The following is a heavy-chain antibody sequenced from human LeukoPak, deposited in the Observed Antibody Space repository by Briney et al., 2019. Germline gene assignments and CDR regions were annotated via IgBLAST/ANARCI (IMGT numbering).Heavy chain of an antibody. D-gene: IGHD2-15*01. CDR3: ARGLLGKYLDY. V-gene: IGHV1-69*10. CDR1: GGTFSSYA. Sequence: ASVKVSCKASGGTFSSYAISWVRQAPGQGLEWMGWIIPILGIANYAQKFQGRVTITADKSTSTAYMELSSLRSEDTAVYYCARGLLGKYLDYWGPGTMVTVSS. CDR2: IIPILGIA. J-gene: IGHJ4*02.